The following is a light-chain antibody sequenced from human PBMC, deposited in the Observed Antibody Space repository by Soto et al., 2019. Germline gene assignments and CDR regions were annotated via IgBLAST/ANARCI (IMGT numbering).Light chain of an antibody. V-gene: IGKV1-39*01. Sequence: IQMTQSPSSVSASVGHRITITCRTSQSFSNYLTWYQHKPGKAPKLLIYSATVLQSGVPSRFSGSGSGTDFNLTISRLQTEDSATYYCQQTYTIPWTFGQGTKVDIK. CDR3: QQTYTIPWT. CDR2: SAT. CDR1: QSFSNY. J-gene: IGKJ1*01.